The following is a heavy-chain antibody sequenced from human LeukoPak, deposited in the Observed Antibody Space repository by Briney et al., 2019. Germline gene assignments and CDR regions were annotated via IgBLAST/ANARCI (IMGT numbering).Heavy chain of an antibody. Sequence: QSGGSLRLSCATSEFTFRNYAMNWVRQAPGKGLEWVSTISSSGSTIYHADSVRGRFTISRDNAKNSLYLQMNSLRAEDTAVYYCARDNLGSGWGQGTLVTVSS. CDR1: EFTFRNYA. V-gene: IGHV3-48*04. J-gene: IGHJ1*01. CDR3: ARDNLGSG. CDR2: ISSSGSTI.